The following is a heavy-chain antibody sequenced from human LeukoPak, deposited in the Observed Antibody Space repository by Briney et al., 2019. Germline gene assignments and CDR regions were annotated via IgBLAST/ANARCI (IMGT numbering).Heavy chain of an antibody. CDR2: FDPEDGET. CDR3: ATVRSTARDAFDI. J-gene: IGHJ3*02. D-gene: IGHD4-11*01. CDR1: GYTLTELS. V-gene: IGHV1-24*01. Sequence: EASVKVSCKVSGYTLTELSMHWVRQAPGKGLEWMGGFDPEDGETIYAQKFQGRVTMTEDTSTDTAYMELSSPRSEDTAVYYCATVRSTARDAFDIWGQGTMVTVSS.